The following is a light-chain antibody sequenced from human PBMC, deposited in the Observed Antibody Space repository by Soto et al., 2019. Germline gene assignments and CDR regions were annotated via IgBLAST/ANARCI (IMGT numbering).Light chain of an antibody. J-gene: IGKJ3*01. V-gene: IGKV3-20*01. CDR1: QSVRSN. CDR2: GAS. CDR3: QQYGSSLLFT. Sequence: EIVMTQSPATLSVSPGERAALSCRASQSVRSNLAWYQQKPGQAPRLLIYGASSRATGIPDRFSGSGSGTDFTLTISRLEPEDFAVYYCQQYGSSLLFTFGPGTKVDIK.